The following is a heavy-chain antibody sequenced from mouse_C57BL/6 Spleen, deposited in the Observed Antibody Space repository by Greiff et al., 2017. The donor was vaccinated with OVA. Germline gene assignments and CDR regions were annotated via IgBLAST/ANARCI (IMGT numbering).Heavy chain of an antibody. CDR2: ISSGSSTI. CDR3: ARPDSSGYYAMDY. J-gene: IGHJ4*01. V-gene: IGHV5-17*01. CDR1: GFTFSDYG. D-gene: IGHD3-2*01. Sequence: EVQVVESGGGLVKPGGSLKLSCAASGFTFSDYGMHWVRQAPEKGLEWVAYISSGSSTIYYADTVKGRFTISRDNAKNTLCLQMTSLRSEDTAMYYCARPDSSGYYAMDYWGQGTSVTVSS.